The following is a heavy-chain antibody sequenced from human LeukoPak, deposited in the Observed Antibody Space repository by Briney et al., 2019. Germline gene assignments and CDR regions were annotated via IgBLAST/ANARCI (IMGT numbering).Heavy chain of an antibody. CDR3: ARGSDSSSWHY. J-gene: IGHJ4*02. D-gene: IGHD6-13*01. CDR1: GYTFTNYG. CDR2: IRANSGNI. V-gene: IGHV1-18*01. Sequence: ASVKVSCKASGYTFTNYGISWVRQAPGQGLEWMGWIRANSGNINYAQNLQGRVTMTTETSTSTAYMELRSLRSDDTAVYYCARGSDSSSWHYWGQGTLVTVSS.